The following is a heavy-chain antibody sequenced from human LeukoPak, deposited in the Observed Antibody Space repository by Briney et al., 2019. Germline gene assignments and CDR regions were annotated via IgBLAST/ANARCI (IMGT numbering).Heavy chain of an antibody. CDR2: FDPEDGET. Sequence: VKVSCKVSGYTLTELSMHWVRQAPGKGLEWMGGFDPEDGETIYAQKFQGRVTVTEDTSTDTAYMELSSLRSEDTAVYYCATLSPGSYEATYYFDYWGQGILVTVSS. V-gene: IGHV1-24*01. D-gene: IGHD1-26*01. CDR3: ATLSPGSYEATYYFDY. J-gene: IGHJ4*02. CDR1: GYTLTELS.